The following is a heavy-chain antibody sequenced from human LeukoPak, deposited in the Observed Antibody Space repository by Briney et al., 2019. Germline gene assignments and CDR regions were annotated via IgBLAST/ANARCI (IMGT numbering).Heavy chain of an antibody. CDR2: IYYSGST. CDR3: ASYVVVVAATGY. D-gene: IGHD2-15*01. J-gene: IGHJ4*02. V-gene: IGHV4-39*01. Sequence: PSETLSLTCTVYGGSTSSSSYYWGWIRQPPGKGLEWIVSIYYSGSTYYKPSLKSRVTISVDTSKNQFSLKLRSVSAADTAVYYCASYVVVVAATGYWGQGTLVTVSS. CDR1: GGSTSSSSYY.